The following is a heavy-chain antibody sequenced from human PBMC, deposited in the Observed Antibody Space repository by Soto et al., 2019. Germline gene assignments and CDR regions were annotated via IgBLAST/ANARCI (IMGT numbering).Heavy chain of an antibody. D-gene: IGHD3-22*01. J-gene: IGHJ3*02. Sequence: QVQLVQSGAEVKKPGSSVKVSCKASGGTFSSYAIIWVRQAPGQGLEWMGVIIPIFGTANYAQKFQGRVTITADASTSTAYMELSSLRSEDTAVYYCARDGADYYDISVYTLAFDIWGQGTMVNVSS. CDR2: IIPIFGTA. CDR3: ARDGADYYDISVYTLAFDI. CDR1: GGTFSSYA. V-gene: IGHV1-69*01.